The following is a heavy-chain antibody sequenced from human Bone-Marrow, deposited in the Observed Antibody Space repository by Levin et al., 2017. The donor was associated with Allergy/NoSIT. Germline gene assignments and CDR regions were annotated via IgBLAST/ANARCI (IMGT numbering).Heavy chain of an antibody. CDR3: ARDYFGSGKDWSDP. V-gene: IGHV4-61*02. CDR2: IYKSGST. J-gene: IGHJ5*02. D-gene: IGHD3-10*01. Sequence: LRLSCTVSGASVNSGSDYWGWFRQPAGKGLEWIGRIYKSGSTDYNPSFKSRATISRDTSKNQFSLNLTSVTAADTAVYYCARDYFGSGKDWSDPWGQGTLVKVSS. CDR1: GASVNSGSDY.